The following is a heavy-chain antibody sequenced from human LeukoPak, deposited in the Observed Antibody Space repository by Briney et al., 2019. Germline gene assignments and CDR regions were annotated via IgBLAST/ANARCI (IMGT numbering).Heavy chain of an antibody. CDR1: GYSFTSYW. J-gene: IGHJ3*02. Sequence: GESLKISCRGSGYSFTSYWIGGVREMPGEGLEWVGISYPGGSDTRYNPSFQGQVTISPDKSISPAYLQWSSLKASDTPMYYCARRGSSASFAFDIWGQGTMVTVSS. D-gene: IGHD5-12*01. CDR3: ARRGSSASFAFDI. CDR2: SYPGGSDT. V-gene: IGHV5-51*01.